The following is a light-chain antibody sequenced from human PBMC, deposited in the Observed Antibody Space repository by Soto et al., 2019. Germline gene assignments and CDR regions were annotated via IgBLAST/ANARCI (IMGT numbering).Light chain of an antibody. J-gene: IGKJ5*01. Sequence: EIVMTQSPATLSVSPGERATLSCRASQSVSSNLAWYQQKPGQAPRLLIYGASTRATGLPARFSGSGSGTQFTLSISSLQSEDFAVYYCKQYKEWPPFTFGQGTRLEI. CDR2: GAS. CDR1: QSVSSN. V-gene: IGKV3-15*01. CDR3: KQYKEWPPFT.